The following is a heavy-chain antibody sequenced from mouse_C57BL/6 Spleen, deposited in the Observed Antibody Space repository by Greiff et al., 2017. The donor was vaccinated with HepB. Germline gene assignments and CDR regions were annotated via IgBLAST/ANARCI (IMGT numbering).Heavy chain of an antibody. CDR1: GFTFTDYY. CDR3: SRYLSTARYFDV. V-gene: IGHV7-3*01. CDR2: IRNKANGYTT. Sequence: EVKLMESGGGLVQPGGSLSLSCAASGFTFTDYYMRWVRQPPGKALEWLGFIRNKANGYTTEYSASVKGRFTISRDNSQSILYLQMNALRAEDSATYAGSRYLSTARYFDVWGTGTTVTVSS. J-gene: IGHJ1*03. D-gene: IGHD1-1*01.